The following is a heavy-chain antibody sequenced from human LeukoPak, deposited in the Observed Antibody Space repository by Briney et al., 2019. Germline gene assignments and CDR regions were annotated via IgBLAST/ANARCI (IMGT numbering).Heavy chain of an antibody. Sequence: GGSLRLSCAASGFTFDDYAMHWVRQAPGKGLEWVSLISGDGGSTYYADSVKGRFTISRDNSKNSLYLQMNSLRTEDTALYYCANDIGRLPPNPPTFDYWGQGTLVTVSS. CDR3: ANDIGRLPPNPPTFDY. V-gene: IGHV3-43*02. CDR2: ISGDGGST. D-gene: IGHD4-11*01. CDR1: GFTFDDYA. J-gene: IGHJ4*02.